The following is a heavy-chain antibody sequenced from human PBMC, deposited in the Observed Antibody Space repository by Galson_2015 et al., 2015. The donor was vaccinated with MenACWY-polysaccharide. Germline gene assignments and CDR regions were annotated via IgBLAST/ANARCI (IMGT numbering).Heavy chain of an antibody. CDR3: AKVMTYLYQYIDV. Sequence: SLRLSCAASGFTFSSYGMHWVRQAPGKGLDWVAVISDDGTYKYYADSVKGRFTISRDNSKNTLFLQMNSLRAEDTAVYYCAKVMTYLYQYIDVWGQGTTVIVSS. J-gene: IGHJ6*03. CDR2: ISDDGTYK. V-gene: IGHV3-30*18. CDR1: GFTFSSYG. D-gene: IGHD2-2*01.